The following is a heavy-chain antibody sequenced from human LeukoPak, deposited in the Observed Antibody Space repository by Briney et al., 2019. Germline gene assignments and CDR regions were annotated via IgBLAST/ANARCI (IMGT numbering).Heavy chain of an antibody. CDR2: INSDGSTT. CDR1: GFTFSSYW. J-gene: IGHJ4*02. V-gene: IGHV3-74*01. CDR3: ARDDYGGRGEFDY. Sequence: GGSLRLSCAASGFTFSSYWMHWVRQAPGKGLVWVSRINSDGSTTSYADSVKGLFTISRDNAKNTLYLQMNSLRAEDTAVYYCARDDYGGRGEFDYWGQGTLVTVSS. D-gene: IGHD4-23*01.